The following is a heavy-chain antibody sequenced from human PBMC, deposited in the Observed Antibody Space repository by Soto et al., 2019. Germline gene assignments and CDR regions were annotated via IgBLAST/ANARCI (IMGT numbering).Heavy chain of an antibody. J-gene: IGHJ6*02. D-gene: IGHD1-20*01. CDR2: IERDDDYK. V-gene: IGHV2-70*13. CDR1: GFSLTSPGMC. CDR3: ARSIRGPRRFNGMDV. Sequence: SGPTLVNPTETLTLTCTFSGFSLTSPGMCVSWIRQSPGKALEWLALIERDDDYKYYSTPLKTRLTISRDTRKNQVVLTMANMEPADTATYYCARSIRGPRRFNGMDVWGQGTTVTVS.